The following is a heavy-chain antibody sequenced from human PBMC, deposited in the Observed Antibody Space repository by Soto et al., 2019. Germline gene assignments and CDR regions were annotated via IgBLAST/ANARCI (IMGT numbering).Heavy chain of an antibody. CDR3: ARDRGEIRYFDWLSPSDY. Sequence: PGGSLRLSCAASGFTFRNYWRHWARKAPGKGLEWVAVISYDGSNKYYADSVKGRFTISRDNSKNTLYLQMNSLRAEDTAVYYCARDRGEIRYFDWLSPSDYWGQGTLVTVSS. CDR1: GFTFRNYW. J-gene: IGHJ4*02. V-gene: IGHV3-30-3*01. CDR2: ISYDGSNK. D-gene: IGHD3-9*01.